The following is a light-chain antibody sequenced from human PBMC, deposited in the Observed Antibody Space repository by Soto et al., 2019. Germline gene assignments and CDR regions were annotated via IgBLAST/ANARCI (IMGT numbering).Light chain of an antibody. CDR2: AAS. J-gene: IGKJ1*01. Sequence: DIQMTQSAASLSASVGDRVTITCRASQGIRDALGWYQQKPGKAPKRLIYAASSLQSGVPPRFSGSVSGTEFTLTISSLQPEDFATYYCLQHNSYPQPFGQGTKVEIK. CDR1: QGIRDA. CDR3: LQHNSYPQP. V-gene: IGKV1-17*01.